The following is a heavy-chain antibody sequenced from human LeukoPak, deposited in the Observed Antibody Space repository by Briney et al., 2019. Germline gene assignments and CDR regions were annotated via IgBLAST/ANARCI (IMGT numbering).Heavy chain of an antibody. Sequence: SETLSLTCAVYGGSFSGYYWSWIRQPPGKGLEWIGEINHSGSTNYNPFLKSRVTISVDTSKNQFSLKLSSVTAADTAVYYCARLGLLWFGELLYPYYFDYWGQGTLVTVSS. V-gene: IGHV4-34*01. J-gene: IGHJ4*02. D-gene: IGHD3-10*01. CDR2: INHSGST. CDR3: ARLGLLWFGELLYPYYFDY. CDR1: GGSFSGYY.